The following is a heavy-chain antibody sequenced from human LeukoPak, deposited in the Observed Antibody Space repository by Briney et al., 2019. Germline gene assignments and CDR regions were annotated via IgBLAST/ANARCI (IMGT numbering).Heavy chain of an antibody. CDR1: GYSISSSNY. J-gene: IGHJ3*02. V-gene: IGHV4-28*05. D-gene: IGHD4-17*01. CDR2: IYYSGGI. Sequence: SETLSLTCAVSGYSISSSNYWAWIRQPPGKGLEWIGHIYYSGGIYYNPSLKSRVTMSVDTSQNQFSLKLSSVTAVDTAVYYCARKTTTGPTKAAFDIWGQGTMVTVSS. CDR3: ARKTTTGPTKAAFDI.